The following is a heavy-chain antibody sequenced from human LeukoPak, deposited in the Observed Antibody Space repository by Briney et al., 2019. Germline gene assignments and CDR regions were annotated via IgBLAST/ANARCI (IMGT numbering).Heavy chain of an antibody. J-gene: IGHJ4*02. V-gene: IGHV3-48*03. D-gene: IGHD1-26*01. Sequence: PGGSLRLSCAASGFTFIIFEMNWVRQAPGKGLEWVSYISSSGSIRYYADSVKGRFTISRDNAKNSLYLQMNSLRAEDTAVYYCARDGVGAGYFDYGGQGTLVTVSA. CDR2: ISSSGSIR. CDR3: ARDGVGAGYFDY. CDR1: GFTFIIFE.